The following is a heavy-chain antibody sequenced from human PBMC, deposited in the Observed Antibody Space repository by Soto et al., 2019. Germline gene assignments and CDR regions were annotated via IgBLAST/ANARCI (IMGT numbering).Heavy chain of an antibody. D-gene: IGHD4-4*01. J-gene: IGHJ4*02. CDR1: GFTFSSYS. CDR2: ISSSSSTI. CDR3: ARDAPTYYSRNQLNYFDY. Sequence: GGSLRLSCAASGFTFSSYSMNWVRQAPGKGLEWVSYISSSSSTIYYADSVKGRFTISRDNAKNSLYLQMNSLRAEDTAVYYCARDAPTYYSRNQLNYFDYWGQGTLVTVSS. V-gene: IGHV3-48*01.